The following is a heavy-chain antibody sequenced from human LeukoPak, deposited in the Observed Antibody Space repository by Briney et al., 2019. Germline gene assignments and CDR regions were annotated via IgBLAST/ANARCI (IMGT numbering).Heavy chain of an antibody. CDR3: ARELLTYFFDY. V-gene: IGHV4-61*02. D-gene: IGHD1-26*01. CDR2: IYTSGST. Sequence: SETLSLTCTVSGGSISSGSYYWSWIRQPAGKGLEWIGRIYTSGSTNYNPSPKSRVTISVDTSKNQFSLKLSSVTAADTAVYYCARELLTYFFDYWGQGTLVTVSS. J-gene: IGHJ4*02. CDR1: GGSISSGSYY.